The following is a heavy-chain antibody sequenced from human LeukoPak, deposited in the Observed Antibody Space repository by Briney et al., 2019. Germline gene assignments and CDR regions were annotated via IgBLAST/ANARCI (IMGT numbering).Heavy chain of an antibody. Sequence: GESLKIPCKGSGYSFTDYWIGWLRQMPGKGLEWMGIFYPDDSDTRYNPSFQGQVTISADKSISTAYLQWSSLKASDTAMYYCARRKNYYFDYWGQGTLVTVSS. D-gene: IGHD1-7*01. J-gene: IGHJ4*02. CDR2: FYPDDSDT. V-gene: IGHV5-51*01. CDR1: GYSFTDYW. CDR3: ARRKNYYFDY.